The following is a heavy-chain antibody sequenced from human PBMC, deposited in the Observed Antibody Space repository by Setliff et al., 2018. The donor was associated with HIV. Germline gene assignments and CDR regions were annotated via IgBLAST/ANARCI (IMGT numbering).Heavy chain of an antibody. V-gene: IGHV1-46*01. CDR1: VNTFTKYY. D-gene: IGHD3-22*01. J-gene: IGHJ4*02. CDR2: LNPSGST. Sequence: VSCKASVNTFTKYYMHWVRQAPGQGLEWMGILNPSGSTVSAQKFQGRLTMTRDTSTNTVYMELSSLRSEDTAVYYCARDYYDSSGYIFFPGLPDYWGQGTLVTVSS. CDR3: ARDYYDSSGYIFFPGLPDY.